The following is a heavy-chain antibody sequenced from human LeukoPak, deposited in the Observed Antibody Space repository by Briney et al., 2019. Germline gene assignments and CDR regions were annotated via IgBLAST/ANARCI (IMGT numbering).Heavy chain of an antibody. V-gene: IGHV3-11*05. Sequence: PGGSLRLSCAASGFTFSDYYMSWIRQAPGKGLEWVSYITSSSTYTNYADSVKGRFTISRDNSKNTLYLQMNSLRAEDTAVYYCARVGDGCNYDYWGQGTLVTVSS. J-gene: IGHJ4*02. D-gene: IGHD5-24*01. CDR3: ARVGDGCNYDY. CDR2: ITSSSTYT. CDR1: GFTFSDYY.